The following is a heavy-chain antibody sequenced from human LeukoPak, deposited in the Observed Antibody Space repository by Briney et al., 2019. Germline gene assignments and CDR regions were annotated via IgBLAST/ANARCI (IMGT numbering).Heavy chain of an antibody. CDR3: ARGLGERDDY. D-gene: IGHD3-10*01. Sequence: GGSLRLSCAASGFTFSSYEMNWVRQAPGKGLEWVSYISSCGSTIYYADSVKGRFTISRDNAKNSLYLQMNSLRAEDTAVYYCARGLGERDDYWGQGTLVTVSS. J-gene: IGHJ4*02. CDR1: GFTFSSYE. V-gene: IGHV3-48*03. CDR2: ISSCGSTI.